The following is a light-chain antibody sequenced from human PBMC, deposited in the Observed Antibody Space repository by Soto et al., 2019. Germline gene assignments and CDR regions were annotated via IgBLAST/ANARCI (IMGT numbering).Light chain of an antibody. V-gene: IGLV3-21*04. J-gene: IGLJ2*01. CDR1: NIGSKS. CDR3: QVWDSSSAV. CDR2: YDS. Sequence: SYELTQPPSVSVAPGKTARITCGGNNIGSKSVHWYQQKPGQAPVLVIYYDSDRPSGIPERFSGSNSGNTATLTISRVEAGDEADYYCQVWDSSSAVFGGGTKFTVL.